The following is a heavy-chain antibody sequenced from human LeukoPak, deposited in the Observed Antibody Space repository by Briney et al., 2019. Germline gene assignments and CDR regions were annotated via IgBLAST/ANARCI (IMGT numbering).Heavy chain of an antibody. CDR2: ISSNGGST. CDR3: ARGIQGWDSSGYEIDY. V-gene: IGHV3-64*01. CDR1: GFTFSSYA. Sequence: GGSLRLSCAASGFTFSSYAMHWVRQAPGKGLEYVSAISSNGGSTYYANSVKGRFTISRDNSKNTLYLQMGSLRAEDMAVYYCARGIQGWDSSGYEIDYWGQGTLVTVSS. D-gene: IGHD3-22*01. J-gene: IGHJ4*02.